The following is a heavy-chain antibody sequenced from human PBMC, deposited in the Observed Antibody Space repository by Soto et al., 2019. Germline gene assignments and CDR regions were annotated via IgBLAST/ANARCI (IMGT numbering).Heavy chain of an antibody. CDR2: ISAHNGNT. D-gene: IGHD1-1*01. J-gene: IGHJ4*02. CDR3: ARGRYGDY. Sequence: QVHLVQSGAEVKKTGASVKVSCKGSGYAFTTYGITWVRQAPGQGLEWMGWISAHNGNTNYAQKLQGRVTVTRDTSTSTAYMELRSLTSDDTAVYYGARGRYGDYWGQGALVTVSS. V-gene: IGHV1-18*01. CDR1: GYAFTTYG.